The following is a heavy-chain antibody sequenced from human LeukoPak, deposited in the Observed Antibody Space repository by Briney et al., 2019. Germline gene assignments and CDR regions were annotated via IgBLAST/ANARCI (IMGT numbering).Heavy chain of an antibody. CDR3: ARAPHFFDTSGSRYYFDY. J-gene: IGHJ4*02. Sequence: SSETLSLTCTVSGGSIRSTTYYWGWIRQPPGKGLEWIGSIYYSGNTYYSPSLMSRVTISVDTSKNQFSLNLSSVTAADTAVYYCARAPHFFDTSGSRYYFDYWGQGALVTVSS. CDR1: GGSIRSTTYY. D-gene: IGHD3-22*01. V-gene: IGHV4-39*07. CDR2: IYYSGNT.